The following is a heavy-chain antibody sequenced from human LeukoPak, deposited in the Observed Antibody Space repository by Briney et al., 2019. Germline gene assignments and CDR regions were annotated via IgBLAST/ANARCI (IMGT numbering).Heavy chain of an antibody. D-gene: IGHD1-26*01. CDR1: GYSFTSYW. J-gene: IGHJ5*02. CDR2: IYPGDSDT. CDR3: ASLRVGATGEDWFDP. Sequence: GESLKISCKGSGYSFTSYWIGWVRQMPGKGLEWMGIIYPGDSDTRYSPSFQGQVTISADKSISTAYLQWSSLKASDTAMYYCASLRVGATGEDWFDPWGQGTLVTASS. V-gene: IGHV5-51*01.